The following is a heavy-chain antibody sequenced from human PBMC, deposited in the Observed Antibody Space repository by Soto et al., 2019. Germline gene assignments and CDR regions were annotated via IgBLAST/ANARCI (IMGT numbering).Heavy chain of an antibody. V-gene: IGHV5-51*01. D-gene: IGHD2-2*01. Sequence: PGESLKISCKGSGYRFTNYWIGWVRQMPGKGLEWMGIIYPGDSDTRYSPSFQGQVTISADKSINTAYLQWSSLKASDTAMYYCAFYYCSGTPCYQFDYWGQGTQVPGSS. CDR1: GYRFTNYW. CDR3: AFYYCSGTPCYQFDY. CDR2: IYPGDSDT. J-gene: IGHJ4*02.